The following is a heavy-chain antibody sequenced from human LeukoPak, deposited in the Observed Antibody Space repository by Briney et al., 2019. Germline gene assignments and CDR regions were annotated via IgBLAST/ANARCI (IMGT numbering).Heavy chain of an antibody. CDR2: MKEDGSDE. CDR3: ARGGAGGGYFPT. Sequence: GGSLRLSCVASGFSFSDSTMSWVRQAAGKGLEWVAKMKEDGSDENYVDSVKGRFTISRDNARNSFHLQMKSLRAEDTAVYFCARGGAGGGYFPTWGQGILVIVSS. J-gene: IGHJ1*01. CDR1: GFSFSDST. V-gene: IGHV3-7*03. D-gene: IGHD3-16*01.